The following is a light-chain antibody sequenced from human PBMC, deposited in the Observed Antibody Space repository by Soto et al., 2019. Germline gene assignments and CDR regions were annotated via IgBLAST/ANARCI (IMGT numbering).Light chain of an antibody. Sequence: QSALTQPASVSGSPGQSVTISCTGTSSDVGGYNYVSWYQQHPGKAPKLILYEVTNRPSGISHRFSGSKSGNTASLTVSGLQAEAEAYYYCICYTSARTLVFGAGTKVTVL. CDR1: SSDVGGYNY. CDR3: ICYTSARTLV. CDR2: EVT. J-gene: IGLJ1*01. V-gene: IGLV2-14*01.